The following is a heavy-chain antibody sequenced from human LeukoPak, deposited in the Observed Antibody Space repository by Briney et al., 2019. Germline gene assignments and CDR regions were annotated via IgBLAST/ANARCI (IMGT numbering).Heavy chain of an antibody. D-gene: IGHD2-21*02. Sequence: PSETLSLTCTVSGGSITNSGYYWGWVRQPPGKGLEWIASIYYTGSTYYNPSLKSRVTISLDASKKQFSLKLSSVTAADTVVYYCAKVTASGFFDYWGQGTLVTVSS. V-gene: IGHV4-39*07. J-gene: IGHJ4*02. CDR2: IYYTGST. CDR3: AKVTASGFFDY. CDR1: GGSITNSGYY.